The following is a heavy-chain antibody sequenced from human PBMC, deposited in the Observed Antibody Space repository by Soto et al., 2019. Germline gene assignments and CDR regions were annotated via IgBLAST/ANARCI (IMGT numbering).Heavy chain of an antibody. CDR1: GDSISSFY. D-gene: IGHD4-4*01. CDR3: AMLRRDDYSQFRYYFDY. Sequence: QVQLQESGPGLVKPSETLSLTCTVSGDSISSFYWSWIRQPPEKGLEWIGYMSDSGSTKYNPSLMRRVTISAETPYNQFTLKPSTVTAADKTVYYCAMLRRDDYSQFRYYFDYWGQGTLVTASP. J-gene: IGHJ4*02. V-gene: IGHV4-59*01. CDR2: MSDSGST.